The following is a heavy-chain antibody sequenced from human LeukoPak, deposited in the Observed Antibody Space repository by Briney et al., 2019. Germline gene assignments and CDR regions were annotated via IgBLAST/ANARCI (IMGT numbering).Heavy chain of an antibody. CDR1: GGSFSGYY. J-gene: IGHJ6*03. D-gene: IGHD6-19*01. Sequence: SETLSLTCAVYGGSFSGYYWSWIRQPPGKGLEWIGEINHSGSTNYNPSLKSRVTISVDTSKNRFSLKLSSVTAADTAVYYCARGSGWYSHYYYYYMDVWGKGTTVTVSS. CDR2: INHSGST. CDR3: ARGSGWYSHYYYYYMDV. V-gene: IGHV4-34*01.